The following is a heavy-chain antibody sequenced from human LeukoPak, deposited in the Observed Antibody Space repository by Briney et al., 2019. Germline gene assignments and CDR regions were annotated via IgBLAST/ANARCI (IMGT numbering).Heavy chain of an antibody. CDR1: GGSISSSSYY. CDR3: ARVGFYYDSSGYGRWFDP. V-gene: IGHV4-39*07. J-gene: IGHJ5*02. Sequence: SETLSLTCNVSGGSISSSSYYWGWIRQPPGKGLEWIGSIYFSGSTYYNPSLKSRLTISLDTSNNQFSLKLSSVTAADTAVYYCARVGFYYDSSGYGRWFDPWGQGTLVTVSS. CDR2: IYFSGST. D-gene: IGHD3-22*01.